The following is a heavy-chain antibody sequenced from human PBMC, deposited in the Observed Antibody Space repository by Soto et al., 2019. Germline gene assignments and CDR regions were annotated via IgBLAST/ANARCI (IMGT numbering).Heavy chain of an antibody. D-gene: IGHD3-22*01. J-gene: IGHJ4*02. CDR2: ISYDGSNK. CDR3: ARGAGYYDSSGALLDY. CDR1: GFTFSSYA. V-gene: IGHV3-30-3*01. Sequence: QVQLVESGGGVVQPGRSLRLSCAASGFTFSSYAMHWVRQAPGKGLEWVAVISYDGSNKYYADSVKGRFTISRDNSKITLYLQMNSLRAEDTAVYYCARGAGYYDSSGALLDYWGQGTLVTVSS.